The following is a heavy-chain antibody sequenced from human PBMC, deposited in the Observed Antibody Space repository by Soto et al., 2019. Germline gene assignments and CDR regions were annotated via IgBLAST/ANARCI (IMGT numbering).Heavy chain of an antibody. CDR2: VYRTGST. CDR3: ARARATIAAAAIFDC. J-gene: IGHJ4*02. V-gene: IGHV4-4*02. D-gene: IGHD6-13*01. CDR1: GGSISTSNW. Sequence: QVQLQESGPGLVKPSGTLSLTCAVSGGSISTSNWWSWVRQPPGKGLEWIGDVYRTGSTTYNPSLENRLNISVDQSKNQSSLKLTSVTAAATAVYYCARARATIAAAAIFDCWGQGTLVTVSS.